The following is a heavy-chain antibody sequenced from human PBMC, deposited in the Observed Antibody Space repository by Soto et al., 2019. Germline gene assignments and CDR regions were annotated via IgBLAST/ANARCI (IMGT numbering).Heavy chain of an antibody. CDR3: ARTMVRGVHNWFDP. D-gene: IGHD3-10*01. V-gene: IGHV4-59*08. CDR2: IYYSGST. J-gene: IGHJ5*02. CDR1: GGSISSYY. Sequence: KQSQTLSLTCTVSGGSISSYYWSWIRQPPGKGLEWIGYIYYSGSTNYNPSLKSGVTISVDTSKNQFSLNLSSVTAAATAVYYCARTMVRGVHNWFDPWGQGTLVTVSS.